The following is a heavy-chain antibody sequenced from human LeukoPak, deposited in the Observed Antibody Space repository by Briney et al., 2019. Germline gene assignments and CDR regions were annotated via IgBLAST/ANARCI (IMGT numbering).Heavy chain of an antibody. CDR3: ARNRGYSGYDLGNFDY. CDR1: GFTFISYG. D-gene: IGHD5-12*01. V-gene: IGHV3-33*01. J-gene: IGHJ4*02. Sequence: GVSLRLSCAASGFTFISYGMHWVRQAPGKGLEGVAVILYARGNKYYAASLMGRFFISRDNSKSTLYLQMISLRAEDKAVYYCARNRGYSGYDLGNFDYWGQGTLVTVSS. CDR2: ILYARGNK.